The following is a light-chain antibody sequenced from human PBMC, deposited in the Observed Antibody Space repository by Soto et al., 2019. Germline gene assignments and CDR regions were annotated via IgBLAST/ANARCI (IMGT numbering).Light chain of an antibody. J-gene: IGLJ2*01. CDR3: SSYTSSRTLV. CDR2: DVT. Sequence: QSALTQFASVSGSPGQSITISCTGTSSDVGGYNYVSWYQQYPGKVPKLIIYDVTNRPSGVSNRFSGSKSGNTASLTISGLQPEDEADYYCSSYTSSRTLVFGGGTKLTVL. V-gene: IGLV2-14*03. CDR1: SSDVGGYNY.